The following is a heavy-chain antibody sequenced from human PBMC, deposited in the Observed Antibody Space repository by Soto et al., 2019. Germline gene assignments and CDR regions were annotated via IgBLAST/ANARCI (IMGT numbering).Heavy chain of an antibody. Sequence: QVQLQESGPGLVKPSETLSLTCTVSGGSIGSYYCSWIRQPPGKGLEWIGYIDYSGSTNYNHSLKSRVTMSVDTSKNQFSLKLSSVTAADTAVYYCARDGYYDPFDYWGQGTLVTVSS. V-gene: IGHV4-59*01. CDR3: ARDGYYDPFDY. CDR1: GGSIGSYY. CDR2: IDYSGST. J-gene: IGHJ4*02. D-gene: IGHD3-22*01.